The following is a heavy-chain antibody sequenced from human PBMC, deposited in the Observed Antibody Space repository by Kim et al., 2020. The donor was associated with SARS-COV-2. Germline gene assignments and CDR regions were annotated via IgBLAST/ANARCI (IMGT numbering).Heavy chain of an antibody. Sequence: GGSLRLSCAASGFTFSSYSMNWVRQAPGKGLEWVSSISSSSSYIYYADSVKGRFTISRDNAKNSLYLQMNSLRAEDTAVYYCARDIVPAAMGYYYYYGMDVWGQGTTVTVSS. D-gene: IGHD2-2*01. J-gene: IGHJ6*02. CDR2: ISSSSSYI. V-gene: IGHV3-21*01. CDR3: ARDIVPAAMGYYYYYGMDV. CDR1: GFTFSSYS.